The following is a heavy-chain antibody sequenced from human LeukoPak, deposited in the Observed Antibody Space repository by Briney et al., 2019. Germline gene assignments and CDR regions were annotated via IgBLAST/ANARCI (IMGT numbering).Heavy chain of an antibody. V-gene: IGHV1-2*02. Sequence: ASVKVSCKASGYTFTSYGISWVRQAPGQGLEWMGWINPNSGGTNYAQKFQGRVTMTRDTSISTAYMELSRLRSDDTAVYYCARDRERDYGSGSYYKVHYYYYMDVWGKGTTVTISS. CDR3: ARDRERDYGSGSYYKVHYYYYMDV. CDR2: INPNSGGT. D-gene: IGHD3-10*01. CDR1: GYTFTSYG. J-gene: IGHJ6*03.